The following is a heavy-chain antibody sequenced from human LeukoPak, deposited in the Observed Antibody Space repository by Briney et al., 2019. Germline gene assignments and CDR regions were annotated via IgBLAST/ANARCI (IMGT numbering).Heavy chain of an antibody. CDR2: ISGSGGST. V-gene: IGHV3-23*01. CDR3: AKNHGYSYGPSYGMDV. D-gene: IGHD5-18*01. CDR1: GFTFSSYA. J-gene: IGHJ6*02. Sequence: GGSLRLSCAASGFTFSSYAMSWVRQAPGKGLEWVSAISGSGGSTYYADSVKGRFTISRDNSKNTLYLQMSSLRAEDTAVYYCAKNHGYSYGPSYGMDVWGQGTTVTVSS.